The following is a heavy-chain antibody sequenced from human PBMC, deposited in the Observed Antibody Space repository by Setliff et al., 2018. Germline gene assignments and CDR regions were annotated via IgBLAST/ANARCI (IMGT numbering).Heavy chain of an antibody. Sequence: ASVKVSCKASGYTFTDYGITWVRQAPGQGLEWMGWINVANGNTRYSQKLQGRVTITMDTPATTVYMEVNIVTSDDTAIYYCARGGLAAAGRKGVFEYWGQGTVVTVSS. CDR2: INVANGNT. D-gene: IGHD6-13*01. J-gene: IGHJ4*02. CDR1: GYTFTDYG. V-gene: IGHV1-18*01. CDR3: ARGGLAAAGRKGVFEY.